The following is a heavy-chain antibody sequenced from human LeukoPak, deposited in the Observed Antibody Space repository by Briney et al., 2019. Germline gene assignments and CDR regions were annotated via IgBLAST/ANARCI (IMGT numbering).Heavy chain of an antibody. CDR2: IIPMFGTV. CDR3: AKGGVIVGATPDY. CDR1: GGTFSNYT. V-gene: IGHV1-69*06. Sequence: ASVKVSCKASGGTFSNYTISWVRQAPGQGLEWMGGIIPMFGTVNYAQKFQGRVTITADKSTSTAYMELSSLRSEDTAVYYCAKGGVIVGATPDYWGQGTLVTVSS. J-gene: IGHJ4*02. D-gene: IGHD1-26*01.